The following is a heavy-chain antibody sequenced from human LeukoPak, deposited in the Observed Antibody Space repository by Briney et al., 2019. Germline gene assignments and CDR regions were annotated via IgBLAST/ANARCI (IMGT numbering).Heavy chain of an antibody. CDR3: VSIPGD. J-gene: IGHJ4*02. V-gene: IGHV3-74*01. CDR1: GFTFSSYW. D-gene: IGHD7-27*01. CDR2: INSDGSST. Sequence: GGSLRLSCAASGFTFSSYWMHWVRQAPGKGLVWVSRINSDGSSTSYAGSVKGRFTISRDNAKNTLYLQMNTLRAEDTAVYYCVSIPGDWGQGILVTVSS.